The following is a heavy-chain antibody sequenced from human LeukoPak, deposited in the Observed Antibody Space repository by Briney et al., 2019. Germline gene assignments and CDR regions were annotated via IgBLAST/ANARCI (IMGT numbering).Heavy chain of an antibody. J-gene: IGHJ4*02. CDR3: TIAPIAVAGPFDY. Sequence: SVKVSCKASGGTFSSYAISWVRQAPGQGLEWMGGIIPIFGTANYAQKFQGRVTTTADESTSTAYMELSSLRSEDTAVYYCTIAPIAVAGPFDYWGQGTLVTVSS. CDR1: GGTFSSYA. V-gene: IGHV1-69*13. D-gene: IGHD6-19*01. CDR2: IIPIFGTA.